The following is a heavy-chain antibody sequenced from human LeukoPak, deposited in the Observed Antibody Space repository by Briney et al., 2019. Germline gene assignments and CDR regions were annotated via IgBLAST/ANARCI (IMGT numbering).Heavy chain of an antibody. CDR1: GYSISSGYY. Sequence: SETLSLTCTVSGYSISSGYYWGWIRQPPGKGLEWIGSIYHSGSTYYNPSLKSRVTISVDTSKNQFSLKLSSVTAADTAVYYCAREGYSGYDVSTWFDYWGQGTLVTVSS. J-gene: IGHJ4*02. CDR3: AREGYSGYDVSTWFDY. D-gene: IGHD5-12*01. V-gene: IGHV4-38-2*02. CDR2: IYHSGST.